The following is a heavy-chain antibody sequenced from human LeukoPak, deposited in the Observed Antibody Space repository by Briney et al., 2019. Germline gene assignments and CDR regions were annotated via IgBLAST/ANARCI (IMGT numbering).Heavy chain of an antibody. D-gene: IGHD2-2*01. CDR3: ASRTRNCSSTSCQIFDY. J-gene: IGHJ4*02. V-gene: IGHV1-18*01. CDR2: ISAYNGNT. CDR1: GGTFSSYT. Sequence: ASVKVSCKASGGTFSSYTISWVQQAPGQGLEWMGWISAYNGNTNYAQKLQGRVTMTTDTSTSTAYMELRSLRSDDTAVYYCASRTRNCSSTSCQIFDYWGQGTLVTVSS.